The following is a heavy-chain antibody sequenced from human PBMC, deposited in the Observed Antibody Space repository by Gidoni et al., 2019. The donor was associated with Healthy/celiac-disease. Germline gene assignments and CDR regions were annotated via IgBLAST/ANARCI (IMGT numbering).Heavy chain of an antibody. V-gene: IGHV3-23*01. J-gene: IGHJ6*03. CDR2: ISGSGGST. CDR3: AKVPSAQYYYYYMDV. CDR1: GFTFSSYA. Sequence: EVQLLESGGGLVQPGGSLRLSCAASGFTFSSYAMSWVRQAPGKGLGWVSAISGSGGSTYYADSVKGRFTISRDNSKNTLYLQMNSLRAEDTAVYYCAKVPSAQYYYYYMDVWGKGTTVTVSS.